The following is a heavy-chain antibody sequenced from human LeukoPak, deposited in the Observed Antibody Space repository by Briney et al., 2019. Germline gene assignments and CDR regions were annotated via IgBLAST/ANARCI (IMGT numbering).Heavy chain of an antibody. V-gene: IGHV1-69*05. CDR2: IIPIFGTA. CDR3: ARGSTAMVDYYYYYMDV. CDR1: GGTFSSYA. D-gene: IGHD5-18*01. J-gene: IGHJ6*03. Sequence: ASVKVSCKASGGTFSSYAISWVRQAPGQGLEWMGGIIPIFGTANYAQKFQGRVTITTDESTSTAYMELSSLRSEDTAVYYCARGSTAMVDYYYYYMDVWGKGTTVTVSS.